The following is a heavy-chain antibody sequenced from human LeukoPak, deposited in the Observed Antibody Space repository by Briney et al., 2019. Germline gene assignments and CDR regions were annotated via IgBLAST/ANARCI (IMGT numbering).Heavy chain of an antibody. V-gene: IGHV3-21*01. CDR1: GFTFSSYS. Sequence: GGSLRLSCAASGFTFSSYSMNWVRQAPGKGLEWVSSISGSSSYIYYADSVKGRFTISRDNAKNSLYLQMNSLRAEDTAVYYCARDRYSSGWMTFDYWGQGTLVTVSS. CDR2: ISGSSSYI. CDR3: ARDRYSSGWMTFDY. J-gene: IGHJ4*02. D-gene: IGHD6-19*01.